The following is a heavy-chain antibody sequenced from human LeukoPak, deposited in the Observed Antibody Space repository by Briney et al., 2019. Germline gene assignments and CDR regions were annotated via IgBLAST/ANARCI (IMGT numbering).Heavy chain of an antibody. V-gene: IGHV3-49*04. CDR1: GFTFGDYA. CDR3: TRVGWFGELFGGYFDY. CDR2: IRSKAYGGTT. Sequence: GGSLRLSCTASGFTFGDYAMSWVRQAPGKGLEWVGFIRSKAYGGTTEYAASVKGRFTISRDDSKSIAYLQMNSLKTEDTAVYYCTRVGWFGELFGGYFDYWGQGTLVTVSS. D-gene: IGHD3-10*01. J-gene: IGHJ4*02.